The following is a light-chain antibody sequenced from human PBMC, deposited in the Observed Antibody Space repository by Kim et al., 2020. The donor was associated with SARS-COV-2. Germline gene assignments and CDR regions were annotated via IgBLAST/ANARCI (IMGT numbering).Light chain of an antibody. J-gene: IGLJ2*01. Sequence: VSVSPGQTASIACSGDKLGDKYVCWYQQKPGQSPVLVIYQDHKRPSGIPERFSGSNSGNTATLTISGTQAMDEADYFCQAWDTSVVFGGGTQLTVL. V-gene: IGLV3-1*01. CDR3: QAWDTSVV. CDR2: QDH. CDR1: KLGDKY.